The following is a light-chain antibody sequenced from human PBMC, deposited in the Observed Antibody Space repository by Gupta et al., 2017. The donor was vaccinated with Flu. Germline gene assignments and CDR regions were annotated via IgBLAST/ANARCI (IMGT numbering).Light chain of an antibody. CDR1: QDISNW. V-gene: IGKV1D-12*01. CDR3: QQANSLPIT. CDR2: AAS. J-gene: IGKJ5*01. Sequence: DIQMTQSPSSVSVSVGDSVTITCRASQDISNWLAWYQQKPGRAPKLLIYAASTLQSGVPSRFSGSGSGTDFTLTISSLQPDDFATYYCQQANSLPITFGQGTLLEMK.